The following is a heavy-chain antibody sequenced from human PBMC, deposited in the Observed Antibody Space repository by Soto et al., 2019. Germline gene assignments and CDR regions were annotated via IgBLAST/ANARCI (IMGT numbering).Heavy chain of an antibody. CDR3: ARQIYDSDTGPNFQYYFDS. V-gene: IGHV5-10-1*01. CDR1: GYSFAGYW. D-gene: IGHD3-22*01. CDR2: IDPSDSQT. Sequence: GESLKISCKGSGYSFAGYWITWVRQKPGKGLEWMGRIDPSDSQTYYSPSFRGHVSISVTKSITTVFLQWSSLRASDTAMYYCARQIYDSDTGPNFQYYFDSWGQGTPVTVSS. J-gene: IGHJ4*02.